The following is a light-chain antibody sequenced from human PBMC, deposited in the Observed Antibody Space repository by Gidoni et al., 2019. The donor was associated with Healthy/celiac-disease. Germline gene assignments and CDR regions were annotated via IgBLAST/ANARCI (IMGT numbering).Light chain of an antibody. V-gene: IGKV3-11*01. Sequence: EIVLTQSPATLSLSPGERATLSCRASQSVSSYLAWYQQKPGQAPRLLIYDASNRATGIPARFSGSGSGTDFTHTISSLEPEDFAVYYCQQRSNWLTFXGXTKVEIK. CDR1: QSVSSY. CDR2: DAS. J-gene: IGKJ4*01. CDR3: QQRSNWLT.